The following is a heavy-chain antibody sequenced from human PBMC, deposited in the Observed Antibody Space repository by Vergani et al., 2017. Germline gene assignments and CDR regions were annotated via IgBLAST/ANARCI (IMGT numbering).Heavy chain of an antibody. V-gene: IGHV3-11*01. CDR1: GFTFSDYY. D-gene: IGHD2-15*01. Sequence: QVQLVESGGGLVKPGGSLRLSCAASGFTFSDYYMSWIRQAPGKGLEWVSYISSSGSTIYYADSVKGRFTISRDNAKNSLYLQMNSLRAEDTAVYYCARLWGYXSGGSCYRTYYYYYYMDVWGKGTTVTVSS. CDR2: ISSSGSTI. J-gene: IGHJ6*03. CDR3: ARLWGYXSGGSCYRTYYYYYYMDV.